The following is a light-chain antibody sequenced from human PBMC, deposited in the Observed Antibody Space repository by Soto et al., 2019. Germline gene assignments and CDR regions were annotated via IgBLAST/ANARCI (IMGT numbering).Light chain of an antibody. CDR1: SGHSTYI. J-gene: IGLJ3*02. CDR3: ETWDSNTHRV. CDR2: VERSGSY. Sequence: QLVLTQSSSASASLGSSVKLTCTLSSGHSTYIIAWHQQQPGKAPRYLMKVERSGSYNKGSGVPDRFSGSSSGADRYLTISNLQFEDEADYYCETWDSNTHRVFGGGTKLTVL. V-gene: IGLV4-60*02.